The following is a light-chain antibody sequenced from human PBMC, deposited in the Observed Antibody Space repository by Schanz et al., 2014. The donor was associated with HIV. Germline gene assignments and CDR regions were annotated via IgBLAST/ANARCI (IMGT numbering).Light chain of an antibody. V-gene: IGKV1-17*01. CDR3: LAVGT. CDR1: QDIRDD. CDR2: LAS. J-gene: IGKJ1*01. Sequence: DIQMTQSPSSLSASVGDRVTITCRASQDIRDDLAWFQQKPGRAPRRLIYLASNLQSGVPSRFSGSGFGTEFTLTISSLQSEDFAVYYCLAVGTFGQGTKVEIK.